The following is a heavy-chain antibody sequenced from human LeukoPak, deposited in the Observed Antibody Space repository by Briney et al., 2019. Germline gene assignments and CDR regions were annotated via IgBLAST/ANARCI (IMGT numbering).Heavy chain of an antibody. CDR2: ISFDGTHD. D-gene: IGHD4-17*01. V-gene: IGHV3-30*04. CDR1: GFTFSSYA. CDR3: ARARATVTRISSFDI. J-gene: IGHJ3*02. Sequence: SLRLSCAASGFTFSSYAIHWVRQAPGKGLEWVAVISFDGTHDFYADSVKGRFTISRDNSKNTLYLQMNSLRADDTAVYYCARARATVTRISSFDIWGQGTMVTVSS.